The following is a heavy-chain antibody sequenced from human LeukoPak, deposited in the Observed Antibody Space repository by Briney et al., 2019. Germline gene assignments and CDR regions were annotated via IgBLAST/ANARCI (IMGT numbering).Heavy chain of an antibody. J-gene: IGHJ4*02. CDR2: INHSGST. Sequence: PSETLSLTCAVYGGSFSGYYWSWTRQPPGKGLEWIGEINHSGSTNYNPSLKSRVTISVDTSKNQFSLKLSSVTAADTAVYYCARANGIAVAGYYFDYWGQGTLVTVSS. CDR1: GGSFSGYY. D-gene: IGHD6-19*01. V-gene: IGHV4-34*01. CDR3: ARANGIAVAGYYFDY.